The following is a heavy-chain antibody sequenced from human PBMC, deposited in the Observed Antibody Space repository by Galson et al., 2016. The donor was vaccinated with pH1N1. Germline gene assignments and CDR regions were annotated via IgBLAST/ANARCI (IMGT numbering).Heavy chain of an antibody. CDR2: ISYDGSNK. CDR1: GFTFSSCG. D-gene: IGHD6-13*01. CDR3: AKVVRGSSWPSFDY. V-gene: IGHV3-30*18. Sequence: SLRLSCAASGFTFSSCGFHWVRQAPGKGLEWVAVISYDGSNKYYADSVKGRFTISRDNSKNTLYLQMNSLRAEDTAVYYCAKVVRGSSWPSFDYWGQGTLVTVSS. J-gene: IGHJ4*02.